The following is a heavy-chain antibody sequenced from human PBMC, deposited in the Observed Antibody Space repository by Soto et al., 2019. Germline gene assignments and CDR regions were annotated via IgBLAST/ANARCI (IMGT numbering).Heavy chain of an antibody. CDR1: GYTFTSYY. V-gene: IGHV1-46*03. D-gene: IGHD2-15*01. J-gene: IGHJ3*02. Sequence: ASVKVSCKASGYTFTSYYMHWVRQAPGQGLEWMGIINPSGGSTSYAQKFQGRVTMTRDTSTSTVYMELSSLRSEDTAVYYCARDWDCTNGVCAYPYCSGGSCYPGADAFDIWGQGTMVTVSS. CDR2: INPSGGST. CDR3: ARDWDCTNGVCAYPYCSGGSCYPGADAFDI.